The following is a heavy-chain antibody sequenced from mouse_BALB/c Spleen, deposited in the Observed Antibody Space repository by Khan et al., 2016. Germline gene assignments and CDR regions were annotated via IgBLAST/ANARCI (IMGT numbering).Heavy chain of an antibody. CDR3: ASWLLSYWYFDV. V-gene: IGHV9-3-1*01. Sequence: QIQLVQSGPELKKPGETVKISCKASGYTFTNYGMNWVKQAPGKGLKWMGWINTYTGEPTYADDFKGRFAFSLENTASTAYLPINNLKNEDAATYFWASWLLSYWYFDVWGAGTTVTVSS. J-gene: IGHJ1*01. CDR1: GYTFTNYG. CDR2: INTYTGEP. D-gene: IGHD2-3*01.